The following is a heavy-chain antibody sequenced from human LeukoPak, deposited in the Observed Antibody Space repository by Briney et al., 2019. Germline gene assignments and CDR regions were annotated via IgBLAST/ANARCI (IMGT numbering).Heavy chain of an antibody. J-gene: IGHJ5*02. Sequence: ASVKVSCKVPGYTLTELSMHWVRQAPGKGLEWMGGFDPEDGETIYAQKFQGRVTMTEDTSTDTAYMELSSLRSEDTAVYYCATDPYYDSSGYYFRFDPWGQGTLVTVSS. V-gene: IGHV1-24*01. CDR2: FDPEDGET. D-gene: IGHD3-22*01. CDR1: GYTLTELS. CDR3: ATDPYYDSSGYYFRFDP.